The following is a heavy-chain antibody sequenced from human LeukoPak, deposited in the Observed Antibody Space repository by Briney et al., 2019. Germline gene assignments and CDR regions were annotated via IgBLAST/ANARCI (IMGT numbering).Heavy chain of an antibody. CDR3: AKDFRYGSGSYYIGNYFDY. V-gene: IGHV3-23*01. J-gene: IGHJ4*02. CDR1: GFTFSSYA. CDR2: ISGSGGST. D-gene: IGHD3-10*01. Sequence: GGSLRLSCAASGFTFSSYAMSWVRQAPGKGLEWVSAISGSGGSTYYADSVKGRFTISRDNSKNTLYLQMNSLRAEDTAVYYCAKDFRYGSGSYYIGNYFDYWGQGTLVTVSS.